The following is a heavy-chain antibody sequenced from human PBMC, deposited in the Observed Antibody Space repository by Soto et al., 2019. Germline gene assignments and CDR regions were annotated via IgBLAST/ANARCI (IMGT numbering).Heavy chain of an antibody. V-gene: IGHV3-30*18. CDR1: GFTFSSYG. Sequence: QVQLVESGGGVVQPGRSLRLSCAASGFTFSSYGMHWVRQAPGKGLEWVAVISYDGSNKYYADSVKGRFTISRDNSKNTRYLQMNSRGAEDTGVYYCAEDLAIAAAGPAFDPWGEGTLVTVSS. CDR3: AEDLAIAAAGPAFDP. D-gene: IGHD6-13*01. J-gene: IGHJ5*02. CDR2: ISYDGSNK.